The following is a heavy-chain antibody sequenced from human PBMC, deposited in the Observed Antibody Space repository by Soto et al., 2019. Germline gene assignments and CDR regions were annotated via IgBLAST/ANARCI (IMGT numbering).Heavy chain of an antibody. Sequence: GGSLRLSCAASGFTFSSYGMHWVRQAPGKGLEWVAVISYDGSNKYYADSVKGRFTISRDNSKNTLYLQMNSLRAEDTAVYYCAKSEAFGVVIFCPMDVWGQGTTVTVSS. CDR2: ISYDGSNK. D-gene: IGHD3-3*01. V-gene: IGHV3-30*18. J-gene: IGHJ6*02. CDR3: AKSEAFGVVIFCPMDV. CDR1: GFTFSSYG.